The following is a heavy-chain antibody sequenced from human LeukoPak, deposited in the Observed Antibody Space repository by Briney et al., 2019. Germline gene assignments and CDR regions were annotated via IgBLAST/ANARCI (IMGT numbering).Heavy chain of an antibody. CDR1: GYTFTSYG. Sequence: ASVKVSCKASGYTFTSYGINWVRQATGQGLEWMGWMNPNSGKTGYAQKFQGRVTMTRNTSISTAYMELSSLRSEDTAVYYCARNFDWLSLEDYWGQGTLVAVSS. CDR2: MNPNSGKT. CDR3: ARNFDWLSLEDY. D-gene: IGHD3-9*01. V-gene: IGHV1-8*01. J-gene: IGHJ4*02.